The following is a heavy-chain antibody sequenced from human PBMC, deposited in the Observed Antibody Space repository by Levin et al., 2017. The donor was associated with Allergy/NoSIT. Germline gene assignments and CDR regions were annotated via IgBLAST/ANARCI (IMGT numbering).Heavy chain of an antibody. CDR3: ARGAIQYSSSWYRY. Sequence: SQTLSLTCAVYGGSFSGYYWSWIRQPPGKGLEWIGEINHSGSTNYNPSLKSRVTISVDTSKNQFSLKLSSVTAADTAVYYCARGAIQYSSSWYRYWGQGTLVTVSS. V-gene: IGHV4-34*01. CDR2: INHSGST. CDR1: GGSFSGYY. D-gene: IGHD6-13*01. J-gene: IGHJ4*02.